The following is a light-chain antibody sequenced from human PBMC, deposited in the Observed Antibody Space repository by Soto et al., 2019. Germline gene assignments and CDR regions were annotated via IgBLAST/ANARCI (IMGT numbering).Light chain of an antibody. Sequence: EIVMTQSPGTLSLSPGETATLSCRASQSVSSNYVAWFHQKPGQAPRLLIYGASSRATGVPDMFSASGSGTDFTLTISRLEPEDFAVYYCQQYGRSPFTFGPGTKVDIK. CDR3: QQYGRSPFT. CDR2: GAS. V-gene: IGKV3-20*01. J-gene: IGKJ3*01. CDR1: QSVSSNY.